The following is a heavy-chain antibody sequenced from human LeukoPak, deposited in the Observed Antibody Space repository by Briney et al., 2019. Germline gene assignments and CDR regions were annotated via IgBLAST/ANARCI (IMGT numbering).Heavy chain of an antibody. Sequence: PGGSLRLSCAASGFTFSSYGMHWVRQAPGKGLEWVAFIRYDGSNKYYADSVKGRFTISRDNSKNTLYLQMNSLRAEDAAVYYCAKDSIGRGYSGYESDFDYWGQGTLVTVSS. D-gene: IGHD5-12*01. J-gene: IGHJ4*02. CDR2: IRYDGSNK. V-gene: IGHV3-30*02. CDR3: AKDSIGRGYSGYESDFDY. CDR1: GFTFSSYG.